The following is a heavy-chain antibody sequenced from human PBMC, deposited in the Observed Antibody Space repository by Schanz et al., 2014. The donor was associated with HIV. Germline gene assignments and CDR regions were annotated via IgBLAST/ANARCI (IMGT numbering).Heavy chain of an antibody. Sequence: QVQLVESGGGVVQPGRSLRLSCAASGFTFSSYGIHWVRQAPGKGLEWVAVIWYDGTNKYYADSVKGRFTISRDNSKNTLYLEMISLRDEDTGVYYCARASRIAAADRDPRRHYYYGMDVWGQGTTVTVSS. D-gene: IGHD6-13*01. CDR2: IWYDGTNK. V-gene: IGHV3-33*01. CDR3: ARASRIAAADRDPRRHYYYGMDV. J-gene: IGHJ6*02. CDR1: GFTFSSYG.